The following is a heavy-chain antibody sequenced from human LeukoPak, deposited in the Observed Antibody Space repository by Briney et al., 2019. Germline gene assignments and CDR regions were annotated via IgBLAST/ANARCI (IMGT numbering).Heavy chain of an antibody. D-gene: IGHD3-9*01. CDR3: ARVQIHDINYYYYYYMDV. CDR2: IKQDGSEK. J-gene: IGHJ6*03. CDR1: GFTFSTYW. V-gene: IGHV3-7*01. Sequence: GGSLRLSCAASGFTFSTYWMTWVRQAPGKGLEWVANIKQDGSEKYYVDSVKGRFTISRDNAKNSLYLQMNSLRAEDTAVYYCARVQIHDINYYYYYYMDVWGKGTTVTISS.